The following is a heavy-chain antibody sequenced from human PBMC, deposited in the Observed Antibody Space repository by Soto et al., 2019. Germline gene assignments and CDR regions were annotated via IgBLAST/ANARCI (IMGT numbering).Heavy chain of an antibody. CDR1: GGTFSSYA. CDR2: IVPLFRTT. CDR3: ARGGYSSTWSNLLDRSGLDV. V-gene: IGHV1-69*06. J-gene: IGHJ6*02. D-gene: IGHD6-13*01. Sequence: QVQLVQSGAEAKKPGSSVKVSCKTSGGTFSSYAIRWVRQAPGQGLEWMGGIVPLFRTTNYAQKFQGRVTSTADTFTYPVYMEVSGLRSGDTAVYYCARGGYSSTWSNLLDRSGLDVWGQGTTVTVSS.